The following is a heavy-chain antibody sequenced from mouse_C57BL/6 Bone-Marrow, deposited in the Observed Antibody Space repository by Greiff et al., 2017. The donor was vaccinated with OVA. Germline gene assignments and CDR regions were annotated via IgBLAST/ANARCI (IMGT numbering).Heavy chain of an antibody. J-gene: IGHJ1*03. CDR2: IWSGGST. V-gene: IGHV2-2*01. D-gene: IGHD1-1*01. Sequence: QVQLKESGPGLVQPSQSLSITCTVSGFSLTSYGVHWVRQSPGKDLEWLGVIWSGGSTDYNAAFISRLSISKDNSKSQVFFKMNSLQADDTAIYYCARKDYGSSHWYFDVWGTGTTVTVSS. CDR3: ARKDYGSSHWYFDV. CDR1: GFSLTSYG.